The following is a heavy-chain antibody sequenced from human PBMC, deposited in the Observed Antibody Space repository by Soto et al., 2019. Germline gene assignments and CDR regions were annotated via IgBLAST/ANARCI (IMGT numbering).Heavy chain of an antibody. CDR1: GGSISSGGYY. Sequence: SETLSLTCTVSGGSISSGGYYWSWIRQHPGKGLERIGYIYYSGSTYYNPSLKSRVTISVDTSKNQFSLKLSSVTAADTAVYYCARADSEMATIYYFDYWGQGTLVTVSS. V-gene: IGHV4-31*03. CDR2: IYYSGST. CDR3: ARADSEMATIYYFDY. J-gene: IGHJ4*02. D-gene: IGHD5-12*01.